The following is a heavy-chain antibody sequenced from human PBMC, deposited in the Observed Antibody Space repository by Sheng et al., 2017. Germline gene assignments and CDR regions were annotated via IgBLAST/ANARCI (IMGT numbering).Heavy chain of an antibody. Sequence: QVQLVESGGGVVQPGRSLRLSCAASGFTFSSYAMHWVRQAPGKGLEWVAVISYDGSNKYYADSVKGRFTISRDNSKNTLYLQMNSLRAEDTAVYYCARDRDIVVVVAATDDAFDIWGQGTMVTVSS. V-gene: IGHV3-30*04. CDR2: ISYDGSNK. CDR1: GFTFSSYA. J-gene: IGHJ3*02. CDR3: ARDRDIVVVVAATDDAFDI. D-gene: IGHD2-15*01.